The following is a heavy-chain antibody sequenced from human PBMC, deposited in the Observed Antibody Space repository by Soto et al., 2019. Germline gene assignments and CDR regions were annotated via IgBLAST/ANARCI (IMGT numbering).Heavy chain of an antibody. CDR1: GGTFSSYA. J-gene: IGHJ6*04. V-gene: IGHV1-69*01. D-gene: IGHD2-2*01. CDR3: ARSQGSSTSLEIYYYYYYGMDV. CDR2: IIPISDTT. Sequence: QVQLVQSGAEVKKPGSSVKVSCKASGGTFSSYAISWVRQAPGQGLEWMGGIIPISDTTNYAQKFQGRVTITADESTSTAYMELSSLRSEDTAVYYCARSQGSSTSLEIYYYYYYGMDVWCKGTTVSVSS.